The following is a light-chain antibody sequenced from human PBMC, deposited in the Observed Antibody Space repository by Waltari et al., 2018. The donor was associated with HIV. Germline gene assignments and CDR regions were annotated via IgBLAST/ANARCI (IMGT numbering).Light chain of an antibody. CDR1: RLGEKS. Sequence: SYEVTQPPSMSVSPGQTASITCSGDRLGEKSASWYQHKSGQSHLLVIYHDTKRPSGIPERFSGSNSGNTATLTITGIQARDEADYYCQAWDSNSFVVFGGGTKLTV. J-gene: IGLJ2*01. CDR3: QAWDSNSFVV. CDR2: HDT. V-gene: IGLV3-1*01.